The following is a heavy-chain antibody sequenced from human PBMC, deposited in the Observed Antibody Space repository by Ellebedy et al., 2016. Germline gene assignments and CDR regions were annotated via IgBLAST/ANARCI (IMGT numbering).Heavy chain of an antibody. CDR1: GFTFSSYA. CDR2: ISGSGGST. CDR3: ARAHYDFWSGYYSPFDY. J-gene: IGHJ4*02. D-gene: IGHD3-3*01. V-gene: IGHV3-23*01. Sequence: GESLKISCAASGFTFSSYAMSWVRQAPGKGLEWVSVISGSGGSTYYADSVKGRFTISRDNSKNTLYLQMNSLRAEDTAVYYCARAHYDFWSGYYSPFDYWGQGTLVTVSS.